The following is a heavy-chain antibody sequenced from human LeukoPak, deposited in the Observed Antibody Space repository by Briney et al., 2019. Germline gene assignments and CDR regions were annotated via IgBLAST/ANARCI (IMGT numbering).Heavy chain of an antibody. CDR1: GGSLSGYY. V-gene: IGHV4-34*01. J-gene: IGHJ4*02. CDR3: ARGFTYYDFWSGYHQGGYFDY. D-gene: IGHD3-3*01. CDR2: INHSGST. Sequence: PSETLSLTCAVYGGSLSGYYWSWIRQPPGKGLEWIGEINHSGSTNYNPSLKSRVTISVDTSKNQFSLKLSSVTAADTAVYYCARGFTYYDFWSGYHQGGYFDYWGQGTLVTVSS.